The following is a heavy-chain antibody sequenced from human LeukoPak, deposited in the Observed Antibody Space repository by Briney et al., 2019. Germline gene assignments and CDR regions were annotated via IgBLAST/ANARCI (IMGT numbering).Heavy chain of an antibody. CDR2: IIPIFGTA. CDR3: ARGFSRGYSGYDYVKDYYYMDV. V-gene: IGHV1-69*05. J-gene: IGHJ6*03. Sequence: GASVKVSCKASGGTFSSYAISWVRQAPGQGLEWMGGIIPIFGTANYAQKFQGRVTITTDESTSTAYMELSSLRSEDTAVYYCARGFSRGYSGYDYVKDYYYMDVRGKGTTVTVSS. CDR1: GGTFSSYA. D-gene: IGHD5-12*01.